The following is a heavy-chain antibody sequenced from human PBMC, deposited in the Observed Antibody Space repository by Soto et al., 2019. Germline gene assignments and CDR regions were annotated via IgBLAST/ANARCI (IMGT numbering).Heavy chain of an antibody. V-gene: IGHV1-18*01. CDR3: ARLGTCSSGLCYSRPLDF. CDR2: ITPNNGDT. Sequence: QVHLLQSGAEVKKPGASVKVSCKASGYLFDTFGISWVRQAPGQALEWLGWITPNNGDTNYAQKVQGRFTVTTDPSPSTAHMQLRNLRSDDTAMYCCARLGTCSSGLCYSRPLDFWGQGTLVIVSS. D-gene: IGHD2-15*01. J-gene: IGHJ4*02. CDR1: GYLFDTFG.